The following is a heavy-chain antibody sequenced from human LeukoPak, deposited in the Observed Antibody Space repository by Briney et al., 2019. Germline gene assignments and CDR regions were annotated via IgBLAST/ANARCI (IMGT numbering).Heavy chain of an antibody. D-gene: IGHD1-26*01. J-gene: IGHJ5*02. CDR1: SGSISGKY. CDR2: IHSSGYT. Sequence: PSETLSLTCTVSSGSISGKYWSWIRQPPGQGLEWIAYIHSSGYTNYNPSLKSRVTIPVDTSNNQLSLKVTSVTAADTAIIYFTKRQGPTSGGYDYFDPWGQGALGTVSS. CDR3: TKRQGPTSGGYDYFDP. V-gene: IGHV4-4*09.